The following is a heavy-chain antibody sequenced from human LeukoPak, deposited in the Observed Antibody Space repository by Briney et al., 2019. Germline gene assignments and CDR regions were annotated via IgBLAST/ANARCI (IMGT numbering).Heavy chain of an antibody. J-gene: IGHJ3*02. V-gene: IGHV1-69*04. CDR1: GYTFTSYA. Sequence: SVKVSCKASGYTFTSYAISWVRQAPGQGLEWMGRIIPILGIANYAQKFQGRVTITADKSTSTAYMELSSLRSEDTAVYYCARDDPIAAAGNAFDIWGQGTMVTVSS. CDR3: ARDDPIAAAGNAFDI. CDR2: IIPILGIA. D-gene: IGHD6-13*01.